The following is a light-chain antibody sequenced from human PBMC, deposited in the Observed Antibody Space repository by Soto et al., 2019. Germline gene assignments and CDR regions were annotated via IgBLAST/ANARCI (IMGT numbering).Light chain of an antibody. V-gene: IGKV1-33*01. J-gene: IGKJ5*01. CDR3: HQYDSLPPT. CDR1: QDISNY. CDR2: DAT. Sequence: DIQMTQSPSTLPASVGDRVTITCQASQDISNYLNWYQQKPGKAPKLLIFDATNLETGVPSRFSGSGSRTHYSLTIISLQPEDFATYYCHQYDSLPPTFGQGTDWRL.